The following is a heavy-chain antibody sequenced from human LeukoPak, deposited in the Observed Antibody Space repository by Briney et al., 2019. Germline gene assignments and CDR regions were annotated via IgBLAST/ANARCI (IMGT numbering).Heavy chain of an antibody. Sequence: GASMKISWKASGDTWTGYDMHWVLQAPGQRLEWSEWINPNSGGTNYAQQFQGRVTMTRDTSISTAYMELSRLRSDDTAMYYCARVDTTTVTTYGAFDIWGQGTMVTVSS. CDR3: ARVDTTTVTTYGAFDI. CDR2: INPNSGGT. J-gene: IGHJ3*02. CDR1: GDTWTGYD. D-gene: IGHD4-17*01. V-gene: IGHV1-2*02.